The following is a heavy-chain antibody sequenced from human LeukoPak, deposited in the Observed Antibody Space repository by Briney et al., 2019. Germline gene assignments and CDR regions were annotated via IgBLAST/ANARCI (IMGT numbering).Heavy chain of an antibody. D-gene: IGHD4-17*01. J-gene: IGHJ6*03. Sequence: GGSLRLSCAASGFTFSSCSMNWVRQAPGKGLERVSAISSDSSYIYYADSVRGRFTISRDNAKNSLYLQMNSLRAEDTAVYYCARIRDFGASYHYFYMDVWGKGTTVTVSS. V-gene: IGHV3-21*01. CDR2: ISSDSSYI. CDR3: ARIRDFGASYHYFYMDV. CDR1: GFTFSSCS.